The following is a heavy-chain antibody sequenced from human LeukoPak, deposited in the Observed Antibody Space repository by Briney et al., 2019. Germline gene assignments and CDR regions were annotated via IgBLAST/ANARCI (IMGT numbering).Heavy chain of an antibody. Sequence: ASVKVSCKASGYTFTSYYMHWVRQAPGQGLEWMGIINPSGGSTSYAQKFQGRVTMTRYMSMSTDYMELSSLRSEDTAVYYCARDNSVEDTAWWFDPWGQGTLVTVSS. D-gene: IGHD4-23*01. CDR1: GYTFTSYY. V-gene: IGHV1-46*01. J-gene: IGHJ5*02. CDR3: ARDNSVEDTAWWFDP. CDR2: INPSGGST.